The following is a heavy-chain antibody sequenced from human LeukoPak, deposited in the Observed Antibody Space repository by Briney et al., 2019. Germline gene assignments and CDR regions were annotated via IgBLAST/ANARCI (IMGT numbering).Heavy chain of an antibody. D-gene: IGHD6-19*01. CDR1: GGSFSGYY. CDR3: ARVGAVAGISYYYYYMDV. CDR2: INHSGST. V-gene: IGHV4-34*01. J-gene: IGHJ6*03. Sequence: PSETLSLTCTVSGGSFSGYYWSWIRQPPGKGLEWIGEINHSGSTDYNPSLKSRVTISVDTSKNQFSLKLSSVTAADTAVYYCARVGAVAGISYYYYYMDVWGKGTTVTVSS.